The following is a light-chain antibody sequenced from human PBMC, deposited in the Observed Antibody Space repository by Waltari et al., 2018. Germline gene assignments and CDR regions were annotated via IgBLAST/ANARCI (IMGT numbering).Light chain of an antibody. CDR1: SSDVGCYTY. CDR2: EVT. CDR3: SSYAGSNNWV. V-gene: IGLV2-8*01. Sequence: QSALTHPPSPPGSPGRSATISCPGTSSDVGCYTYVSWYQQHPGKAPKLMIYEVTKRPSGVPDRFCGSRSGNTASLTVSGLQAEDEADYYCSSYAGSNNWVFGGGTKLTVL. J-gene: IGLJ3*02.